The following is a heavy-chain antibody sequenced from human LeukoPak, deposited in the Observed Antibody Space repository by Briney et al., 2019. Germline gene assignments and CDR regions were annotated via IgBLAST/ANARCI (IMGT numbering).Heavy chain of an antibody. CDR2: ISAYNGNT. CDR1: GYTFTTYG. V-gene: IGHV1-18*01. CDR3: ARDSRDLRAYYDFWSGYYYMDV. D-gene: IGHD3-3*01. Sequence: ASVKVSCKASGYTFTTYGVSWVRQAPGQGLEWMGWISAYNGNTNYAQKLQGRVTMTTDTSTSTAYMELRSLRSDDTAVYYCARDSRDLRAYYDFWSGYYYMDVWGKGTTVTVSS. J-gene: IGHJ6*03.